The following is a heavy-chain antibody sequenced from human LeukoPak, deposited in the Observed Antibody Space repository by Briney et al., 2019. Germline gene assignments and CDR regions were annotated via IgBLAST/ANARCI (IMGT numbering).Heavy chain of an antibody. D-gene: IGHD6-6*01. V-gene: IGHV1-2*02. CDR3: ARGGYSRIAARLH. CDR2: INPNSGGT. Sequence: ASVKVSCKSSGYTFTDNYMQWVRQAPGQGLEWMGWINPNSGGTNYAQKFQGRVTMTRGTSISTAYMELSRLTSDDTAVYYCARGGYSRIAARLHWGQGTLVTVSS. CDR1: GYTFTDNY. J-gene: IGHJ4*02.